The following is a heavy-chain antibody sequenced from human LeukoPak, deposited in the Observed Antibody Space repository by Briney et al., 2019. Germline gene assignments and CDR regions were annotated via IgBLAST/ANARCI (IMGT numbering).Heavy chain of an antibody. CDR2: ISGSGGST. V-gene: IGHV3-23*01. CDR3: ARSPDGFDY. J-gene: IGHJ4*02. CDR1: GFTFSSYA. D-gene: IGHD1-14*01. Sequence: QSGGSLRLSCAASGFTFSSYAMSWVRQAPGKGLEWVSAISGSGGSTYYADSVKGRFTISRDKSKNTLYLQMNSLRAEDTAVYYCARSPDGFDYWGQGTLVTVSS.